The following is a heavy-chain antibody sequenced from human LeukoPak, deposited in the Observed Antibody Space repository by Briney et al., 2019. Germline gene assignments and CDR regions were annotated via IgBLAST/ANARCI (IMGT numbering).Heavy chain of an antibody. Sequence: GGSLRLSCVAAGFTFSSYAMIWVRQAPGNGLEGVSSISASGGDTYYVDSVMGRFTISRDNSKNTLYLQMNSLRADDTAIYYCTKDPHAVVTPRLYWGQGILVTVSS. CDR2: ISASGGDT. CDR3: TKDPHAVVTPRLY. J-gene: IGHJ4*02. D-gene: IGHD2-21*02. V-gene: IGHV3-23*02. CDR1: GFTFSSYA.